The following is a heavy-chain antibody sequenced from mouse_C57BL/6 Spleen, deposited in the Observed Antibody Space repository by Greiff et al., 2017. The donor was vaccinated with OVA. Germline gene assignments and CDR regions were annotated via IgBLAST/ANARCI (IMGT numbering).Heavy chain of an antibody. D-gene: IGHD1-1*02. J-gene: IGHJ2*01. CDR1: GYAFSSSW. CDR3: ARSYYPYYFDY. CDR2: IYPGDGDT. Sequence: QVQLKESGPELVKPGASVKISCKASGYAFSSSWMNWVKQRPGKGLEWIGRIYPGDGDTNYNGKFKGKATLTADKSSSTAYMQLSSLTSEDSAVYFCARSYYPYYFDYWGQGTTLTVSS. V-gene: IGHV1-82*01.